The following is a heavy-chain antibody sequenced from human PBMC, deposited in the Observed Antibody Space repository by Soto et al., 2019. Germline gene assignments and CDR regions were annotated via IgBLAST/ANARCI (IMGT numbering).Heavy chain of an antibody. Sequence: QVQLVQSGAEVKEPGASVKVSCKASGYTLITYGMSWVRQAPGQGLDWMGRISTYNGDTKYADRLQGRGTMTTATATCTDYMELRSLRSDDKAVYYCARGTTDYYYNSGDYSLDYWGQGTLVTVSS. CDR2: ISTYNGDT. CDR1: GYTLITYG. D-gene: IGHD3-22*01. V-gene: IGHV1-18*01. CDR3: ARGTTDYYYNSGDYSLDY. J-gene: IGHJ4*02.